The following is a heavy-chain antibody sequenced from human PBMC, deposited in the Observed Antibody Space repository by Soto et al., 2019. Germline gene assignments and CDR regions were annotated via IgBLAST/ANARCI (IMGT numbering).Heavy chain of an antibody. D-gene: IGHD6-6*01. V-gene: IGHV6-1*01. J-gene: IGHJ4*02. CDR1: GDSVSSNSAA. Sequence: SQTLSLTCAISGDSVSSNSAAWNWIRQSPSRGLEWLGRTYYRSKWYNDYAVSVKSRITINPDTSKNQFSLQLNSVTPEDTAVYYCARDNNERGSSSAFYFDYWGQGTLVTVSS. CDR2: TYYRSKWYN. CDR3: ARDNNERGSSSAFYFDY.